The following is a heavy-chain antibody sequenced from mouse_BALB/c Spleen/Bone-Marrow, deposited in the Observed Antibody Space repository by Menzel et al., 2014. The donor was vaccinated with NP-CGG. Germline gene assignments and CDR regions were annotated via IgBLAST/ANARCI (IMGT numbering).Heavy chain of an antibody. V-gene: IGHV1S41*01. D-gene: IGHD2-1*01. J-gene: IGHJ1*01. CDR1: GYTLTSYW. Sequence: DLVKPGASVKLSCKASGYTLTSYWINWIKQRPGQGLEWIGRFAPGSGNTYYNEMFKGKATLTVDTSFSTAYIQLSSLTSEDSDVYFCARAGSTVYSRWYFDDWGAGTTVTVSS. CDR3: ARAGSTVYSRWYFDD. CDR2: FAPGSGNT.